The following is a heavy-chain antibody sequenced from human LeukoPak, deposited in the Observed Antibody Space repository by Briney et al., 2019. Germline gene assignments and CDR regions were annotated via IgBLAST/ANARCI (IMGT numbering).Heavy chain of an antibody. CDR1: RGSISGSIRSYY. CDR2: ISSSGSG. V-gene: IGHV4-4*09. Sequence: SETLSLTCTVSRGSISGSIRSYYWSWLRQPPGKGREWIGYISSSGSGNDNPSLRSRVTISVDTSKNQFFLNLSSVSAADTAVYYCARIPLGYSGAYYFDYWCQGTLVTVST. J-gene: IGHJ4*02. CDR3: ARIPLGYSGAYYFDY. D-gene: IGHD5-12*01.